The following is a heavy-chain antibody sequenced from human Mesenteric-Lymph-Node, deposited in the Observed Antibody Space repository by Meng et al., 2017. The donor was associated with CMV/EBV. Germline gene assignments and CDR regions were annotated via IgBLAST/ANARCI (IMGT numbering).Heavy chain of an antibody. CDR2: ISYDGSNK. V-gene: IGHV3-30-3*01. Sequence: GGSLRLSCAASGFTFSSHAMHWVRQAPGKGLEWVAVISYDGSNKYYADSVKGRFTISRDDSKNTLYLQMNSLRAEDTAVYYCARLTGAFDIWGQGTMVTVSS. J-gene: IGHJ3*02. CDR3: ARLTGAFDI. CDR1: GFTFSSHA.